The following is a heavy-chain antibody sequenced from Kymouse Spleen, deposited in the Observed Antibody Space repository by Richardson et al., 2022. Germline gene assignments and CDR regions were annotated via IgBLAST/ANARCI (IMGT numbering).Heavy chain of an antibody. J-gene: IGHJ4*02. Sequence: QVQLQESGPGLVKPSETLSLTCTVSGGSVSSGSYYWSWIRQPPGKGLEWIGYIYYSGSTNYNPSLKSRVTISVDTSKNQFSLKLSSVTAADTAVYYCARGSSSWYFDYWGQGTLVTVSS. CDR2: IYYSGST. CDR1: GGSVSSGSYY. V-gene: IGHV4-61*01. CDR3: ARGSSSWYFDY. D-gene: IGHD6-13*01.